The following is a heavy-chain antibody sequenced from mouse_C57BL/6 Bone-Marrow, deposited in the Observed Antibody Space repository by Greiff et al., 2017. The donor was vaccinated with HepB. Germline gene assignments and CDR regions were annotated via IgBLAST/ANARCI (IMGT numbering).Heavy chain of an antibody. CDR3: AYGNYGYFDV. D-gene: IGHD2-10*02. CDR2: IYPRDGST. Sequence: VKLQESGPELVKPGASVKLSCKASGYTFTSYDINWVKQRPGQGLEWIGWIYPRDGSTKYNEKFKGKATLTVDTSSSTAYMELHSLTSEDSAVYFCAYGNYGYFDVWGTGTTVTVSS. V-gene: IGHV1-85*01. CDR1: GYTFTSYD. J-gene: IGHJ1*03.